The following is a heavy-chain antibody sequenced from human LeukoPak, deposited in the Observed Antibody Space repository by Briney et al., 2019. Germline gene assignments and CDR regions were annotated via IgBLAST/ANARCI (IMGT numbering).Heavy chain of an antibody. CDR2: ISGSGGST. Sequence: PGGSLRLSCEASGFTFSSYAMSWVRQAPGKGLEWVSTISGSGGSTYYADSVKGRFTISRDNSKNTLYLQMNSLRAEDTAIYYCAKNNAEFDYWGQGTLVTVSS. CDR3: AKNNAEFDY. V-gene: IGHV3-23*01. J-gene: IGHJ4*02. CDR1: GFTFSSYA. D-gene: IGHD1-14*01.